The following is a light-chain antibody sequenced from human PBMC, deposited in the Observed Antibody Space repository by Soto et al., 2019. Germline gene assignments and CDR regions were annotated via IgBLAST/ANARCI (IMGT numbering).Light chain of an antibody. J-gene: IGKJ2*01. CDR3: LQHNSYPYI. Sequence: DLQMTQSPSAMSASVGDRVNITCRASKDIGTFLAWFQQKPGKVPQRLIYASSTLHPGVPSRFRGRGSGTEFTLTISSLQPEDFGTYYCLQHNSYPYIFGQGTKLE. CDR2: ASS. CDR1: KDIGTF. V-gene: IGKV1-17*03.